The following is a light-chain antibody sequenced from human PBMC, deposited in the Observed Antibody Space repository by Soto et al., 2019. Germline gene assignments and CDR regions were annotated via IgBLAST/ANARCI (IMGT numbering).Light chain of an antibody. CDR3: TSYAGSNNFV. CDR1: SSDVGGYNY. J-gene: IGLJ1*01. V-gene: IGLV2-8*01. CDR2: EVS. Sequence: QSVRTQPPSASGSHGQSVTISCTGTSSDVGGYNYVTWYQQHPGKAPKLMIYEVSKRPSGVPDRFSGSKSGNTASLTVSGLQAEDEADYYCTSYAGSNNFVFGTGTKVTVL.